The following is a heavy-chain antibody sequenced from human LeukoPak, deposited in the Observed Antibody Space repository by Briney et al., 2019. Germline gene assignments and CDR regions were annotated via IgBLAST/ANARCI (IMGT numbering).Heavy chain of an antibody. CDR1: GFTFRSYG. Sequence: GGSLTLSCAASGFTFRSYGMNWVRQAPGKGLEWVSYITSSGSTIYYADSVKGRFTISRDNAKTSLYLQMNSLRAEDTAVYYCASEFIVGATFDYWGQGTLVTVSS. CDR2: ITSSGSTI. CDR3: ASEFIVGATFDY. V-gene: IGHV3-48*03. D-gene: IGHD1-26*01. J-gene: IGHJ4*02.